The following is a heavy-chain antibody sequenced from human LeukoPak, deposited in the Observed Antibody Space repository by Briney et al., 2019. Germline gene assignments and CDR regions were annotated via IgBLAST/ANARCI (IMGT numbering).Heavy chain of an antibody. D-gene: IGHD3-10*01. V-gene: IGHV1-58*02. Sequence: ASVKVSCKASGFTFTSSAMQWVRQARGQRLEWIGWIVVGGGNTNYAQKFQERVTITRDMSTSTAYMELSSLRSEDTGVHYCARYYYGSGDYWGQGTLVTVSS. J-gene: IGHJ4*02. CDR2: IVVGGGNT. CDR3: ARYYYGSGDY. CDR1: GFTFTSSA.